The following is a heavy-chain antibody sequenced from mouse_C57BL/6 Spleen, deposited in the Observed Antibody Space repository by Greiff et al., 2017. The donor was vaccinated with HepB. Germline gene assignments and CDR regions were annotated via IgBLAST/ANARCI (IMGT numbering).Heavy chain of an antibody. D-gene: IGHD1-1*02. CDR1: GYTFTSYG. J-gene: IGHJ4*01. Sequence: QVQLKQSGAELARPGASVKLSCKASGYTFTSYGISWVKQRTGQGLEWIGEIYPRSGNTYYNEKFKGKATLTADKSSSTAYMELRSLTSEDSAVYFCARGGVETTGYYYAMDYWGQGTSVTVSS. CDR3: ARGGVETTGYYYAMDY. CDR2: IYPRSGNT. V-gene: IGHV1-81*01.